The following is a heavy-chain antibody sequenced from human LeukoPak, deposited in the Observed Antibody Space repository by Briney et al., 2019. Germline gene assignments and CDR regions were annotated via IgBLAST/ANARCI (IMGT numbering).Heavy chain of an antibody. D-gene: IGHD2-21*01. CDR2: INPNSGGT. J-gene: IGHJ4*02. CDR3: ARDLAIWSLSLGY. Sequence: ASVKVSCKASGYTFTGYYMHWVRQAPGQGLEWMGWINPNSGGTNYAQKFQGRVTMTTDTSTSTAYMELRSLRSDDTAVYYCARDLAIWSLSLGYWGQGTLVTVSS. CDR1: GYTFTGYY. V-gene: IGHV1-2*02.